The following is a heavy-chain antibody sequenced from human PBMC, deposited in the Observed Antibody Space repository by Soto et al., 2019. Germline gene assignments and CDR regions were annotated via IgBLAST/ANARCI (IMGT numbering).Heavy chain of an antibody. CDR2: IQHGVTT. CDR1: GDSITSGDFY. CDR3: ARHGGGDWPSSGSNPDYFDY. Sequence: SETLSLTCSVSGDSITSGDFYWGWVRQHPGRGLECIGSIQHGVTTYYNPSLKSRVTIFADTSKNPFSLRLKSVTAADTAVYYCARHGGGDWPSSGSNPDYFDYWGQGSLVTVSS. V-gene: IGHV4-39*01. J-gene: IGHJ4*02. D-gene: IGHD3-16*01.